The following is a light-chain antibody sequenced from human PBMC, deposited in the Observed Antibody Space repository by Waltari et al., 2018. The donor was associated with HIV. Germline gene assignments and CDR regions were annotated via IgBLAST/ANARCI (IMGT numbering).Light chain of an antibody. CDR2: EDK. Sequence: NLMLPQPHPVSESPGQPVTISCTRRKGSSDDNYVQWYQQRPGSSPIIVIYEDKQRPSGVPDRFSGSIGSSSNSASLTISGLKTEDEGDYYCQSYDRSIQVFGGGTKLTVL. CDR1: KGSSDDNY. CDR3: QSYDRSIQV. J-gene: IGLJ3*02. V-gene: IGLV6-57*01.